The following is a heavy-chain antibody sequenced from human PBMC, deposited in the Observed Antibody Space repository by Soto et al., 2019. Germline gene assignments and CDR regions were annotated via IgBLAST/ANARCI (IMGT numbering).Heavy chain of an antibody. CDR3: ARDDDYGDPNPQYGMDV. D-gene: IGHD4-17*01. Sequence: GGSLKLSCVASGFSLCNYAMHWVRKAPGKGLEWVAVISYDGSNKYYADSVKGRFTISRDNSKNTLYLQMNSLRAEDTAVYYCARDDDYGDPNPQYGMDVWGQGTTVTVSS. CDR1: GFSLCNYA. J-gene: IGHJ6*02. V-gene: IGHV3-30-3*01. CDR2: ISYDGSNK.